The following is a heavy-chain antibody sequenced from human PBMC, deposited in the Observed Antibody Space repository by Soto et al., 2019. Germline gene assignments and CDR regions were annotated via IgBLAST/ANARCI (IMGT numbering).Heavy chain of an antibody. D-gene: IGHD1-1*01. CDR3: AKKRSYLLINRVGP. CDR1: GFTFSSYG. CDR2: ISYDGSNK. J-gene: IGHJ5*01. Sequence: QVQLVESGGGVVQPGRSMRLSCAASGFTFSSYGMHWVRQAPGKGLEWVAVISYDGSNKYYADSVKGRFTISRDNSKNPLYLQKNRLRGWDKAVYYCAKKRSYLLINRVGPWGPGTLVHLPL. V-gene: IGHV3-30*18.